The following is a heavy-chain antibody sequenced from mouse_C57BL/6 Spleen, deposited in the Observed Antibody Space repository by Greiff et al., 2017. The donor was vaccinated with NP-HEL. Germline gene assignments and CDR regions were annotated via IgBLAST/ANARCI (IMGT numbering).Heavy chain of an antibody. CDR1: GYTFTSYW. CDR3: ARGSYSNYAEAWFAY. D-gene: IGHD2-5*01. Sequence: QVQLQQSGAELVKPGASVKMSCKASGYTFTSYWITWVKQRPGQGLEWIGDIYPGSGSTNYNEKFKSKATLTVDTSSSTAYMQLSSLTSEDSAVYYCARGSYSNYAEAWFAYWGQGTLVTVSA. CDR2: IYPGSGST. J-gene: IGHJ3*01. V-gene: IGHV1-55*01.